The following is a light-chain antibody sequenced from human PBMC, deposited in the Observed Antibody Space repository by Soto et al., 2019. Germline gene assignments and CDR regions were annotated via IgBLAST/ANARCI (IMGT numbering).Light chain of an antibody. CDR1: ESVTSS. J-gene: IGKJ4*01. CDR3: QQYNNWPRAT. Sequence: EIVMTQSPATLSVSPGDRATLSCRASESVTSSLAWYQQKPGQPLRLLIYAASTRATDVPARFSGGGSETEFTLTISSLQSEDFGVYYCQQYNNWPRATFGGGTKVDIK. V-gene: IGKV3-15*01. CDR2: AAS.